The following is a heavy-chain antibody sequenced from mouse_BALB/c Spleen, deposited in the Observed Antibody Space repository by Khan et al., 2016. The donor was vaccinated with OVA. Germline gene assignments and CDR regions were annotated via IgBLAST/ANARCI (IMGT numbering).Heavy chain of an antibody. CDR3: ARAGWDVSAY. CDR2: IYPGSGST. V-gene: IGHV1-77*01. CDR1: GYTFTDYV. Sequence: VQLQESGPELVKPGASVKMSCKASGYTFTDYVMNWVKQRNGQGLEWIGQIYPGSGSTFYNEKFKGKATLTADRSSSTAYMQLSNLTSEDSAVYFCARAGWDVSAYWAQGTLVTVSA. J-gene: IGHJ3*01. D-gene: IGHD4-1*01.